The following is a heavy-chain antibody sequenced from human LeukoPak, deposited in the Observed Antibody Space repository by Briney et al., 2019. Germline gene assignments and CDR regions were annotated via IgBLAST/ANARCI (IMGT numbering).Heavy chain of an antibody. J-gene: IGHJ6*03. CDR1: GYTFTGYY. D-gene: IGHD3-22*01. CDR2: INPNSGGT. CDR3: AIPPLYDSSGYYYYYHYLDV. V-gene: IGHV1-2*06. Sequence: ASVKVSCKASGYTFTGYYMHWVRQAPGQGLEWMGRINPNSGGTNYAQKFQGRVTMTRDTSISTTYMELSRLRSDDTAVYYCAIPPLYDSSGYYYYYHYLDVWGKGTTVTVSS.